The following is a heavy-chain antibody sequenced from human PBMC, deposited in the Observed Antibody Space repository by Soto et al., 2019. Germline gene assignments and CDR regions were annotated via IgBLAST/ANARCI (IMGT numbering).Heavy chain of an antibody. Sequence: EVQLVESGGGLVKPGGSLRLSCAASGFSFTNAWMNWVRQAPGKGLEWVGRIKRRTDDATTDYTAPVKGRFTISRDDSKNTVYLQMNSRKGEDTAGYYCVTEGHSSGWVCGAYWGQGSLVTVAA. J-gene: IGHJ4*02. CDR2: IKRRTDDATT. CDR1: GFSFTNAW. CDR3: VTEGHSSGWVCGAY. V-gene: IGHV3-15*07. D-gene: IGHD6-19*01.